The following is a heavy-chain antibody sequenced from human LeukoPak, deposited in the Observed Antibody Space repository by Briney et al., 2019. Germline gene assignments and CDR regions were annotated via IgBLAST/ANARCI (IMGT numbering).Heavy chain of an antibody. D-gene: IGHD3-10*01. J-gene: IGHJ4*02. CDR1: GYTFTSYY. Sequence: ASVKVSCKASGYTFTSYYMHWVRQAPGQGLEWMGIINPSGGSTSYAQKFQGRVTMTRDTSTSTVYMELSSLRSEDTAVYYCATFGLSPPDFDYWGQGTLVAVSS. CDR3: ATFGLSPPDFDY. V-gene: IGHV1-46*01. CDR2: INPSGGST.